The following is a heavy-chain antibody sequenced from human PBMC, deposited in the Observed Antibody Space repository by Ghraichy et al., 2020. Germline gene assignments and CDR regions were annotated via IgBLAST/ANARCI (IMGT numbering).Heavy chain of an antibody. D-gene: IGHD5-24*01. Sequence: GGSLRLSCAASGFTFSNYAMSWVRQAPGKGLEWVSAISDSGVATNYADSVKGRFTISRDNSKNTLYLQMNSLRAEDTAVYYCAKGLRNGYNSCDYWGQGTLVTVSS. CDR3: AKGLRNGYNSCDY. V-gene: IGHV3-23*01. CDR1: GFTFSNYA. CDR2: ISDSGVAT. J-gene: IGHJ4*02.